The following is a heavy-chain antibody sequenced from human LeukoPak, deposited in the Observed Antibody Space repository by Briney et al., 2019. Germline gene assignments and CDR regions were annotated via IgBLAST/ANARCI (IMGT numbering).Heavy chain of an antibody. CDR2: IDPSVGST. CDR1: GYTLTAYY. V-gene: IGHV1-46*01. D-gene: IGHD1-26*01. Sequence: SVKVSCKASGYTLTAYYIQWVRQAPGQGLEWMGLIDPSVGSTSNAQKFQGRITMTRDTSTSTVFMELTSLTSEDTAVYYCARNSGSGLDHWGQGALVTVSS. J-gene: IGHJ4*02. CDR3: ARNSGSGLDH.